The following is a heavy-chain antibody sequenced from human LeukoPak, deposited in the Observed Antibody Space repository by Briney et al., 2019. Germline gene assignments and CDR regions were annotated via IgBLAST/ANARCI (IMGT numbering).Heavy chain of an antibody. V-gene: IGHV4-34*01. D-gene: IGHD1-1*01. CDR2: IYPSGGT. Sequence: SETLSLTCAVFDGSFSGSYWTWIRQPPGKGLEWIGEIYPSGGTTYKPSLKSRVTISADTSKNQFSLKLSSVTAADTAIYYCVRGLSNWEGFDPWGQGTMVT. CDR1: DGSFSGSY. CDR3: VRGLSNWEGFDP. J-gene: IGHJ5*02.